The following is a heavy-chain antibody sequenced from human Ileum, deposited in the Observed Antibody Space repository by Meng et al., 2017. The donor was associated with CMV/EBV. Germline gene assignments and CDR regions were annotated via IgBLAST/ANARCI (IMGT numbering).Heavy chain of an antibody. D-gene: IGHD2-2*01. CDR2: ISGSGSNT. J-gene: IGHJ6*02. V-gene: IGHV3-23*01. CDR1: RFTFKTHV. Sequence: GGSLRLSCAASRFTFKTHVMNWVRQAPGKGPEWVSSISGSGSNTYYADSVKGRFTISRDNSKNIVYLQMSSLRGEDTAVYYCTKNVKGGYCTSTSCFIPGMDVWGQGTTVTVSS. CDR3: TKNVKGGYCTSTSCFIPGMDV.